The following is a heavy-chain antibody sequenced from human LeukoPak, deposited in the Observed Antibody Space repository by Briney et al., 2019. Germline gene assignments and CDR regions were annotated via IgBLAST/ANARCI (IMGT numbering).Heavy chain of an antibody. D-gene: IGHD3-16*01. CDR1: GFAFSNYW. CDR2: INTHGSST. Sequence: GGPLRLSCAASGFAFSNYWLHWVRQAPGKGLERVARINTHGSSTNYADSVKGRFTISRDNAKNTLYLQMTSLSAEDTAVYYALAGYYYYYMDVWGKGTTVTVSS. J-gene: IGHJ6*03. V-gene: IGHV3-74*01. CDR3: LAGYYYYYMDV.